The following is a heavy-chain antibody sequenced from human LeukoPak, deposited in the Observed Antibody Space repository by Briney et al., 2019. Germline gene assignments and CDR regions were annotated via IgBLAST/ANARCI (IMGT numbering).Heavy chain of an antibody. CDR1: GYTFTSYA. CDR3: ARGATRFGELLDDY. CDR2: INAGNGNT. Sequence: ASVKVSCKASGYTFTSYAMHWVRQAPGRRLEWMGWINAGNGNTKYSQKFQGRVTITRDTSASTAYMELSSLRSEDTAVYYCARGATRFGELLDDYWGQGTLVTVSS. V-gene: IGHV1-3*01. D-gene: IGHD3-10*01. J-gene: IGHJ4*02.